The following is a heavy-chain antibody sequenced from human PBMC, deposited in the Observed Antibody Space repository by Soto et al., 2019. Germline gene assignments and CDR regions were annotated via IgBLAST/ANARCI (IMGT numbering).Heavy chain of an antibody. CDR1: GCTFSHYF. CDR3: VREKYCSGGSCDSDY. J-gene: IGHJ4*02. Sequence: QVQLVESGGGLAKPGGSLRLSCAASGCTFSHYFMTWIRQAPGKGLEWVSHISNSGSTTYYADSVKGRFTISRDNAKDSLSLQMNSLRAEDTAVYYCVREKYCSGGSCDSDYWGQGTLVTVSS. D-gene: IGHD2-15*01. CDR2: ISNSGSTT. V-gene: IGHV3-11*01.